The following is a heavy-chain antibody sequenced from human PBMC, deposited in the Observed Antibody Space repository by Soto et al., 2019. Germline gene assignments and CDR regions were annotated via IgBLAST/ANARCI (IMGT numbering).Heavy chain of an antibody. Sequence: PGGSLRLSCAASGFTFSSYGMHWVRQAPGKGLKWVALIWYDGDNKYSADSVKGRFTVSRDNSKNTLYLQVNSLRAADTAVYYCAREGFYIFLRNYYYKMDVWGQGTTVTVSS. CDR2: IWYDGDNK. CDR1: GFTFSSYG. V-gene: IGHV3-33*01. J-gene: IGHJ6*02. D-gene: IGHD2-21*01. CDR3: AREGFYIFLRNYYYKMDV.